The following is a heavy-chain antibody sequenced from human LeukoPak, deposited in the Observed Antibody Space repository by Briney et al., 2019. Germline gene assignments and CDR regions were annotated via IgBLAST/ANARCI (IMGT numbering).Heavy chain of an antibody. CDR1: GSTFSSYS. CDR3: AGDSSVKLPTPYDY. Sequence: GGSLRLSCAASGSTFSSYSMNWVRQAPGKGLEWVSYISSSSSTIYYADSVKGRFTISRGNAKNSLYLQMNSLRAEDTAVYYCAGDSSVKLPTPYDYWGQGTLVTVSS. D-gene: IGHD3-22*01. V-gene: IGHV3-48*01. J-gene: IGHJ4*02. CDR2: ISSSSSTI.